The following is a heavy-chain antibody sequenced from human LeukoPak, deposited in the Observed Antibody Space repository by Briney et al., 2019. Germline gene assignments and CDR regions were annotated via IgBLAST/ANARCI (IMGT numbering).Heavy chain of an antibody. CDR2: ISGSGGST. CDR1: GFTVSSNY. CDR3: AKDPPAPIVGATTGNY. V-gene: IGHV3-23*01. J-gene: IGHJ4*02. D-gene: IGHD1-26*01. Sequence: GGSLRLSCAASGFTVSSNYMSWVRQAPGKGLEWVSAISGSGGSTYYADSVKGRFTISRDNSKNTLYLQMNSLRAEDTAVYYCAKDPPAPIVGATTGNYWGQGTLVTVSS.